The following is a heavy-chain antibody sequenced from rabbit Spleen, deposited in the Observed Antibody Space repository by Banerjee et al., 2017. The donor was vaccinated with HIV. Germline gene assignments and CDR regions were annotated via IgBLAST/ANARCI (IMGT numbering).Heavy chain of an antibody. V-gene: IGHV1S45*01. D-gene: IGHD1-1*01. CDR1: GFSFSSNW. CDR2: IDTSDGDT. J-gene: IGHJ2*01. Sequence: EESGGGLVQPEGTLTLTCTVSGFSFSSNWICWVRQAPGKGLEWIACIDTSDGDTDYANWPKGRFTISKASSTTVTLKMTSLTAADTATYFCARNYVNAFDPWGPGTLVTVS. CDR3: ARNYVNAFDP.